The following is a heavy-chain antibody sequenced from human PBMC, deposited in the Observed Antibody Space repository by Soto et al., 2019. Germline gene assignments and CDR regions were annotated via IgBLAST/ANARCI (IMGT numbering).Heavy chain of an antibody. CDR3: AIGSYHDDTNGHY. Sequence: ASVKVSCKASGYTFNRHGIGWLRQAPGQGLEWMGWISAYNGNKNSAKNLQARVTMTIDTSTNTGAMELRSLRSDATAVYYCAIGSYHDDTNGHYGGR. CDR1: GYTFNRHG. V-gene: IGHV1-18*01. CDR2: ISAYNGNK. D-gene: IGHD3-22*01. J-gene: IGHJ2*01.